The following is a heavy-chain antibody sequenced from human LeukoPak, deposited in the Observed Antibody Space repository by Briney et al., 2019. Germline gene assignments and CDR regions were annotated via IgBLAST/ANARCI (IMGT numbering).Heavy chain of an antibody. CDR1: GFTFSSYW. CDR2: IKQDGSEK. J-gene: IGHJ6*03. D-gene: IGHD5-18*01. CDR3: ARDWLRGYYYYMDV. Sequence: GGSLRLSCAASGFTFSSYWMSWVRQAPGKVLEWVANIKQDGSEKYYVDSVKGRFTISRDNAKNSLYLQMNSLRAEDTAVYYCARDWLRGYYYYMDVWGKGTTVTVSS. V-gene: IGHV3-7*01.